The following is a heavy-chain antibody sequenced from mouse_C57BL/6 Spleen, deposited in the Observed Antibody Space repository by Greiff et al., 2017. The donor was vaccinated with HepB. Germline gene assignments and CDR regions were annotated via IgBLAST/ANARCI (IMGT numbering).Heavy chain of an antibody. V-gene: IGHV1-80*01. CDR1: GYAFSSYW. D-gene: IGHD2-2*01. CDR2: IYPGDGDT. CDR3: ARSGLLWLRDWYFDV. Sequence: VKLVESGAELVKPGASVKISCKASGYAFSSYWMNWVKQRPGKGLEWIGQIYPGDGDTNYNGKFKGKATLTADKSSSTAYMQLSSLTSEDSAVYFCARSGLLWLRDWYFDVWGTGTTVTVSS. J-gene: IGHJ1*03.